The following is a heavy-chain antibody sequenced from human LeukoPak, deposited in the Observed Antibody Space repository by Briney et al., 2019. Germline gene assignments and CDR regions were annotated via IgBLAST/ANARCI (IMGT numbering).Heavy chain of an antibody. CDR1: GFTFSSNA. D-gene: IGHD1-1*01. CDR3: ATTKQARRYFDY. J-gene: IGHJ4*02. Sequence: GGSLRLPCAGSGFTFSSNALSWVRQAPGKGLEWVSAISGSGGNTYYADSVRGRFTISRDNSKNTLYLQMNTLRAEDTAVYYCATTKQARRYFDYWGQGTLVTVSS. CDR2: ISGSGGNT. V-gene: IGHV3-23*01.